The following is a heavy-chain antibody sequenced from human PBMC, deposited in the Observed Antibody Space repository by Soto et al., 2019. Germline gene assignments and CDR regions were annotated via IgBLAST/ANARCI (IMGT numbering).Heavy chain of an antibody. CDR1: GGTFSSYA. J-gene: IGHJ4*02. V-gene: IGHV1-69*06. D-gene: IGHD3-3*01. Sequence: QVQLVQSGAEVKKPGSAVKVSCKASGGTFSSYAISWVRQAPGQGLEWMGGIIPIFGTANYAQKFQGRVTITEDKSTSTAYMELSSLRWEDPAVYYCAIHSNAWGGRFYYWCQGTLVTVAS. CDR3: AIHSNAWGGRFYY. CDR2: IIPIFGTA.